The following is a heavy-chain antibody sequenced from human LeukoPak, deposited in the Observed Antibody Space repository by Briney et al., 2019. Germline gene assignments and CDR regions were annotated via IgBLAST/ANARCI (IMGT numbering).Heavy chain of an antibody. D-gene: IGHD2-8*01. Sequence: PGGSLRLSCAASGFTFSSYWMSWVRQAPGKGLEWVANIKQDGSEKYYVDSVKGRFTISRDNAENSAYLQMNSLRAEDTAVYYCARGYCTNGLCYHFDYWGQGTLVTVSS. J-gene: IGHJ4*02. CDR2: IKQDGSEK. V-gene: IGHV3-7*01. CDR3: ARGYCTNGLCYHFDY. CDR1: GFTFSSYW.